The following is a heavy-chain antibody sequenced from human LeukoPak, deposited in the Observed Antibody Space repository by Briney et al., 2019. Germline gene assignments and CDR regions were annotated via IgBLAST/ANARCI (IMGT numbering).Heavy chain of an antibody. CDR1: GFTFSDFY. Sequence: PGGSLRLSCAASGFTFSDFYMSWIRQAPGKGLEWVAYIVGSGSSIYYADSVKGRFTISRDNAKDSVYLQMNSLRAEDTAVYYCARGGDTISHFDYWGQGTLVTVSS. CDR3: ARGGDTISHFDY. D-gene: IGHD3-9*01. CDR2: IVGSGSSI. V-gene: IGHV3-11*04. J-gene: IGHJ4*02.